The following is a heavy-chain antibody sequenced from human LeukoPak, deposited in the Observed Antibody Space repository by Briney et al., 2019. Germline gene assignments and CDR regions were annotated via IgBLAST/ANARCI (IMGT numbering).Heavy chain of an antibody. J-gene: IGHJ3*01. D-gene: IGHD3-22*01. CDR1: AFTCSGSA. V-gene: IGHV3-73*01. Sequence: GGSLRLCCAASAFTCSGSARNWVRQASGKGLKRVARIRSKANSYATAYAASVKGRFTISGDDSKNTAYLQMNTLKTEAKAVYYCTMHTFYDSSGTGAFEFRGQGTMVTVYS. CDR2: IRSKANSYAT. CDR3: TMHTFYDSSGTGAFEF.